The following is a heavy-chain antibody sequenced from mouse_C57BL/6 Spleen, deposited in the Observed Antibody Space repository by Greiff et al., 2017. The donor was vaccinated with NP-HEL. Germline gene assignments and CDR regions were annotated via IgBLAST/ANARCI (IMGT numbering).Heavy chain of an antibody. CDR3: ARPFSYYYGSSYDYFDY. CDR1: GYTFTDYY. D-gene: IGHD1-1*01. CDR2: INPNNGGT. Sequence: EVQLQQSGPELVKPGASVKISCKASGYTFTDYYMNWVKQSHGKSLEWIGDINPNNGGTSYNQKFKGKATLTVDKSSSTAYMELRSLTSEDSAVYYCARPFSYYYGSSYDYFDYWGQGTTLTVSS. J-gene: IGHJ2*01. V-gene: IGHV1-26*01.